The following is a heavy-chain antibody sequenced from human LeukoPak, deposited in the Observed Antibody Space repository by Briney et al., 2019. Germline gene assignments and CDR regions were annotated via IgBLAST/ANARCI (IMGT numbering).Heavy chain of an antibody. CDR3: ARVKEVRLVRTSWFDP. J-gene: IGHJ5*02. CDR1: GYTFTSYG. V-gene: IGHV1-18*01. D-gene: IGHD3-10*01. Sequence: ASVKVSCKASGYTFTSYGISWVRQAPGQGLEWMGWISAYNGNTNYAQKLQGRVTMTTDTSTSTAYMELRSLRSDDTAVYYCARVKEVRLVRTSWFDPWGQGTLVTVSS. CDR2: ISAYNGNT.